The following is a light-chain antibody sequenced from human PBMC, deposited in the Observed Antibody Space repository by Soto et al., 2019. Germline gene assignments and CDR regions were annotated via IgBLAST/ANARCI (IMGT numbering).Light chain of an antibody. CDR3: QQYGSSPGT. Sequence: DIVLTQSPCTLSLSLGESATLSCRASQSVSSSYLAWYQQKPGQAPRLLIYGASSRDSGIPARFSGSGSGTDLTLTISRLEPEDFAVYYCQQYGSSPGTFGQGTKVDIK. V-gene: IGKV3-20*01. J-gene: IGKJ1*01. CDR1: QSVSSSY. CDR2: GAS.